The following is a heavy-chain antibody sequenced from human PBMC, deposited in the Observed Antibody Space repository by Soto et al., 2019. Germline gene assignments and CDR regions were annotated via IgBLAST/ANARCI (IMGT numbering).Heavy chain of an antibody. Sequence: EVQLVESGGGLVQPGGSLRLSCAASGFTFSSYSMNWVRQAPGKGLEWVSYISSSSSTIYYADSVKGRFTISRDNAKNSLYLQMNSLRDEDTAVYYCAREQHSSGWYYFDYWGPGTLVTVSS. V-gene: IGHV3-48*02. D-gene: IGHD6-19*01. J-gene: IGHJ4*02. CDR2: ISSSSSTI. CDR3: AREQHSSGWYYFDY. CDR1: GFTFSSYS.